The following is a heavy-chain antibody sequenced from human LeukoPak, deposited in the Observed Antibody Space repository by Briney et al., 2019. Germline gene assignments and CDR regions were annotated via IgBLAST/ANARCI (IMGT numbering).Heavy chain of an antibody. J-gene: IGHJ4*02. Sequence: GGSLRLSCEASGFTVSSNYMSWVRQAPGKGLEWVSVIYGGGSTYYADSVKGRFTISRDNSKNTLYLQMNSLRAEDTAVYYCARDRPRSGTDYWGQGTLVTVSS. CDR2: IYGGGST. V-gene: IGHV3-53*01. CDR1: GFTVSSNY. CDR3: ARDRPRSGTDY. D-gene: IGHD3-10*01.